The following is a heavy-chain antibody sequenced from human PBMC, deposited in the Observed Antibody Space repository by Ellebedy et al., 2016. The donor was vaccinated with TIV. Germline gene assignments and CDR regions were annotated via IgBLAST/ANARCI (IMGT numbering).Heavy chain of an antibody. CDR1: GFTFSGYA. V-gene: IGHV3-30-3*01. CDR2: ISFDGATE. CDR3: ARENSGRTGLPWFDP. Sequence: GGSLRLXCAASGFTFSGYALHWVRQAPGKGLEWVAVISFDGATEYYADSVKGRFTISRDNFKNTLYLQMNSLRPDDTAMYYCARENSGRTGLPWFDPWGQGTLVSVSS. D-gene: IGHD1-26*01. J-gene: IGHJ5*02.